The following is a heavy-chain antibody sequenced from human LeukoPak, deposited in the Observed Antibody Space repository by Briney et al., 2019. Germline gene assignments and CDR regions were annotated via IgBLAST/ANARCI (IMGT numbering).Heavy chain of an antibody. CDR3: ARGGVDYYGSGTYYLMYYFDY. D-gene: IGHD3-10*01. V-gene: IGHV3-23*01. CDR1: GFTFSNYG. Sequence: GGSLRLSCAASGFTFSNYGMNWVRQAPGKGLEWVSGITGNGGTTYYADSVKGRFTISRDNSKNTLYLQMNSLRAEDTAVYFCARGGVDYYGSGTYYLMYYFDYWGQGALVTVSS. CDR2: ITGNGGTT. J-gene: IGHJ4*02.